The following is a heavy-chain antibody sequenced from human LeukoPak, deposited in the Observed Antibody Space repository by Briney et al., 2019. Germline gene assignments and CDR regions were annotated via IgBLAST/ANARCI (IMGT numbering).Heavy chain of an antibody. D-gene: IGHD3-3*01. CDR1: GYSISSTYY. V-gene: IGHV4-38-2*02. CDR3: AAHFTRRVAREGARISIFVGDNPYNGFFP. CDR2: IFHSGST. Sequence: SETLSLTCTVSGYSISSTYYWGWIRQPPGKGLEWIGRIFHSGSTSYNQSLKSRVTISVDTPKTQITLKRRAVTAAHSAGSCCAAHFTRRVAREGARISIFVGDNPYNGFFPSGQRALFTVSS. J-gene: IGHJ5*02.